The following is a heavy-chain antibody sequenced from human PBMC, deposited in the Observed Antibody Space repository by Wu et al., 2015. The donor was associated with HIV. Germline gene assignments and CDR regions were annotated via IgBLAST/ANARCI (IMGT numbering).Heavy chain of an antibody. CDR1: GYTFTNYD. CDR3: VREGVVTFGGIIAP. Sequence: QIQLVQSGGEVKKPGASVKVSCKASGYTFTNYDINWVRQAAGQGLEWMGWMNPNSGNTGYVQKFQGRVTMTTNTSINTAYLELSSLRSEDTAVYYCVREGVVTFGGIIAPWGQGTLVTVSS. J-gene: IGHJ5*02. V-gene: IGHV1-8*01. CDR2: MNPNSGNT. D-gene: IGHD3-16*01.